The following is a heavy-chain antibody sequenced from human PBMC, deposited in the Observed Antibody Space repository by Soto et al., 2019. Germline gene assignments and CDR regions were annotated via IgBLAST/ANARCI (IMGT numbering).Heavy chain of an antibody. V-gene: IGHV5-51*01. Sequence: GESLKISCKGSGYRFPTYWIGWVRQMPGKGLEWMGSIHPGDSDPRYSPSFQGQVTISADKAISTAYLQWSTLKASDTAMYYCARVYSTRRSIHPYFFESCGEESLVAVAS. CDR1: GYRFPTYW. J-gene: IGHJ4*02. D-gene: IGHD6-13*01. CDR3: ARVYSTRRSIHPYFFES. CDR2: IHPGDSDP.